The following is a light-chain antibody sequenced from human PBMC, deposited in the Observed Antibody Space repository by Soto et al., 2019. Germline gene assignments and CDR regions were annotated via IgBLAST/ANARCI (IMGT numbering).Light chain of an antibody. Sequence: EVVMTQSPATLSVSPGERVTLSCRASERVDRNLAWYHQKPGQGPSLLIYYASTRATGVPDRFTGSGSGTEFTLTISSLQSEDFGIYHCQHYSNWPPTFGPGTKVEIK. CDR2: YAS. CDR1: ERVDRN. J-gene: IGKJ3*01. CDR3: QHYSNWPPT. V-gene: IGKV3-15*01.